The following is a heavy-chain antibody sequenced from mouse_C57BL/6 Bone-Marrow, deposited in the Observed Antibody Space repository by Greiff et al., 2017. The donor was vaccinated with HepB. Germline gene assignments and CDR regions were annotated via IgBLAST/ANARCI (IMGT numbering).Heavy chain of an antibody. J-gene: IGHJ2*01. D-gene: IGHD1-1*01. CDR1: GFSFNTYA. CDR3: VRHEGYGTGFDY. Sequence: EVQLQQSGGGLVQPKGSLKLSCAASGFSFNTYAMNWVRQAPGKGLEWVARIRSKSNNYATYYADSVKDRFTISRDDSESMLYLLMNNLKTEDTAMYYCVRHEGYGTGFDYWGQGTTLTVSS. CDR2: IRSKSNNYAT. V-gene: IGHV10-1*01.